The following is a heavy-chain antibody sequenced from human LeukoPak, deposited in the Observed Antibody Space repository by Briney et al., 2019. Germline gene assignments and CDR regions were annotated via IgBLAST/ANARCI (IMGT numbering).Heavy chain of an antibody. J-gene: IGHJ1*01. CDR3: ARAYYYGSGSYYNVLYFQH. CDR2: IIPIFGTA. CDR1: GGTFSNYA. V-gene: IGHV1-69*05. D-gene: IGHD3-10*01. Sequence: GASVKVSCKASGGTFSNYAISWVRQAPGQGLEWMGGIIPIFGTANYAQNFQGRVTITTDESTSTAYMELSSLRSEDTAVYYCARAYYYGSGSYYNVLYFQHWGQGTLVTVSS.